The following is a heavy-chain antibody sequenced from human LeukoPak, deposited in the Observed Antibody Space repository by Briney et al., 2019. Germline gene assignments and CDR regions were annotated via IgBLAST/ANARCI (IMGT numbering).Heavy chain of an antibody. V-gene: IGHV3-23*01. CDR2: ISPSGGIT. Sequence: GGSLRLSCAASGFTFSSYSMNWVRQAPGKGLEWVSGISPSGGITYYTDSVKGRFTISRDNSKDTQSLQMNSLRAEDTAVYYCAKDDDWGRYKHWGQGTLVTVSS. J-gene: IGHJ1*01. D-gene: IGHD3-16*01. CDR1: GFTFSSYS. CDR3: AKDDDWGRYKH.